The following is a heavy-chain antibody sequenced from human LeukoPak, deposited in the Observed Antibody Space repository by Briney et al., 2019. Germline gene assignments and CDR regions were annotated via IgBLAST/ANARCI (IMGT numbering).Heavy chain of an antibody. D-gene: IGHD2-15*01. CDR3: ARVRPPRYCSGGSCARTGNWFDP. CDR2: MNPNSGNT. Sequence: ASVKVSCKASGYTFTRYDINWVRQATGQGLEWMGWMNPNSGNTGYAQKFQGRVTMTRNTSISTAYMELSSLRSEDTAVYYCARVRPPRYCSGGSCARTGNWFDPWGQGTLVTVSS. CDR1: GYTFTRYD. V-gene: IGHV1-8*01. J-gene: IGHJ5*02.